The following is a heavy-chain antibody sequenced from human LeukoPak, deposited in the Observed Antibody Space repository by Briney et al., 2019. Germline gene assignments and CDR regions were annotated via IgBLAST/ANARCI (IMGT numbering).Heavy chain of an antibody. CDR2: ISGSGGST. D-gene: IGHD3-22*01. V-gene: IGHV3-23*01. J-gene: IGHJ4*02. Sequence: GGSLRLSCAASGFTFSSYAMSWVRQAPGKGLEWVSAISGSGGSTYYADSVKGRFTISRDNSKNTLYLQMNSLRAEDTAVYYCASKMGDTMIVFFDYWGQGTLVTVSS. CDR1: GFTFSSYA. CDR3: ASKMGDTMIVFFDY.